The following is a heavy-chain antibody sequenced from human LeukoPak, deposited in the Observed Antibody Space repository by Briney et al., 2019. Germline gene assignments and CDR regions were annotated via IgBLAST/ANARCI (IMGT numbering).Heavy chain of an antibody. Sequence: ASVKVSCKASGYTFTSYYMHWVRQAPGQGLEWMGIINPSGGSTTYAQKFQGRVTMTTDTSTSTAYMELRSLRSDDTAVYYCARGLEWLTRRHTWFDPWGQGTLVTVSS. CDR2: INPSGGST. D-gene: IGHD3-3*01. J-gene: IGHJ5*02. CDR1: GYTFTSYY. CDR3: ARGLEWLTRRHTWFDP. V-gene: IGHV1-46*01.